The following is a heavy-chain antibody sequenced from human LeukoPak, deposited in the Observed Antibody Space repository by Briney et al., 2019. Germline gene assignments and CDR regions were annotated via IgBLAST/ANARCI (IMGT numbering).Heavy chain of an antibody. J-gene: IGHJ4*02. CDR2: ISYDGSNK. V-gene: IGHV3-30*18. CDR1: GFTFSSYG. Sequence: GGSLRLSCAASGFTFSSYGMHWVRQAPGKGLEWVAVISYDGSNKYYADSVKGRFTISRDNSKNTLYLQMNSLRAEDTAVYYCAKVEKPHPQYYFDYWGQGTLVTVSS. CDR3: AKVEKPHPQYYFDY.